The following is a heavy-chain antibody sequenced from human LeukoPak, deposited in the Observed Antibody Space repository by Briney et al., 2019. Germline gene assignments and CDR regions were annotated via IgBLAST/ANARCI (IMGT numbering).Heavy chain of an antibody. Sequence: GGSLRLSCAASGFTFTTYWMSWVRQAPGKVLEWVANINQDGSEKYYVDFVKGRFTISRDNAKNSLYLQMNSLRAEDTAVYFCVRAIGSNTLWGQGTLVTVSS. CDR1: GFTFTTYW. J-gene: IGHJ4*02. D-gene: IGHD4-23*01. V-gene: IGHV3-7*01. CDR2: INQDGSEK. CDR3: VRAIGSNTL.